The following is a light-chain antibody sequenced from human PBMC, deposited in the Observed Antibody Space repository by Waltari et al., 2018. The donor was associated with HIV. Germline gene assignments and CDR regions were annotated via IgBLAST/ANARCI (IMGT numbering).Light chain of an antibody. CDR1: RDIFNF. Sequence: DIQMTQSPSSLSASIGDRVTITCQASRDIFNFLNWYQQKPGKAPKLLIYDASNLERGVPSRFSGSGFETNFTLTISNLQPDDIATYYCLRYDDLRLTFGPGTKVEIK. V-gene: IGKV1-33*01. CDR3: LRYDDLRLT. J-gene: IGKJ3*01. CDR2: DAS.